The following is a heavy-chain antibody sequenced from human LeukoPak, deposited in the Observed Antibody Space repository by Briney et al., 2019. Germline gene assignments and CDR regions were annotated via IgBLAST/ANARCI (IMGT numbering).Heavy chain of an antibody. J-gene: IGHJ3*02. V-gene: IGHV3-9*03. CDR2: ISWNSGSI. D-gene: IGHD4-23*01. CDR3: AKVRAPLRWNHDAFDI. Sequence: PGRSLRLSCAASGFTFDDYAMHWVRQAPGKGLEWVSGISWNSGSIGYADSVKGRFTISRDNAKNSLYLQMNSLRAEDMALYYCAKVRAPLRWNHDAFDIWGQGTMVTVSS. CDR1: GFTFDDYA.